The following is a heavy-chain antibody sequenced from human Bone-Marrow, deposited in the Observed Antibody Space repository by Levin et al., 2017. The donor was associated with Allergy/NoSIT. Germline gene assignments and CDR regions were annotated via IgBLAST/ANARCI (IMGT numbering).Heavy chain of an antibody. J-gene: IGHJ4*02. V-gene: IGHV4-59*01. CDR1: GGSISSSY. CDR2: IYYSGST. CDR3: ARVRPSSGPASPDY. Sequence: SQTLSLPCTVSGGSISSSYWSWIRQPPGKGLEWIGYIYYSGSTNYNPSLKSRVTISVDTSKNQFSLKLSSVTAADTAVYYCARVRPSSGPASPDYWGQGTLVTVSS. D-gene: IGHD6-19*01.